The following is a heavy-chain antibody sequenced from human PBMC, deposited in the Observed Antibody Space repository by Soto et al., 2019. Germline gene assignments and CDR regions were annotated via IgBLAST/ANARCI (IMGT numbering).Heavy chain of an antibody. CDR3: AVGTIFGVVLRAFDI. CDR1: GYTFTSYG. Sequence: ASVKVSCKASGYTFTSYGISWVRQAPGQGLEWMGWISAYNGNTNYARKLQGRVTMTTDTSTSTAYMELRRLRSDDTAVYYCAVGTIFGVVLRAFDIWGQGTMVTVSS. D-gene: IGHD3-3*01. CDR2: ISAYNGNT. J-gene: IGHJ3*02. V-gene: IGHV1-18*01.